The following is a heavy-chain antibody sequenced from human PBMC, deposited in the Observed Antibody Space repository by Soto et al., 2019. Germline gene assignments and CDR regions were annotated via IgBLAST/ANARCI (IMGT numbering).Heavy chain of an antibody. CDR2: MNPNSGNT. CDR1: GYTFTSYD. D-gene: IGHD3-3*01. Sequence: ASVKVSCKASGYTFTSYDINWVRQATGQGLEWMGWMNPNSGNTGYAQKFQGRVTMTRNTSISTAYMELSSLRSEDTAVYYCAREGTDTIFGVVMNWFDPWGQGTLVTVSS. J-gene: IGHJ5*02. CDR3: AREGTDTIFGVVMNWFDP. V-gene: IGHV1-8*01.